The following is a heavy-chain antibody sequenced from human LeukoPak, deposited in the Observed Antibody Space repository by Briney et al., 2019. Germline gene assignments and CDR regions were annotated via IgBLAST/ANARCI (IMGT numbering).Heavy chain of an antibody. CDR2: IWYDGSNK. D-gene: IGHD5-18*01. CDR3: AKGTALNFDY. CDR1: GFTFSSYG. Sequence: GGSLRLSCAASGFTFSSYGMHWVRQAPGKGLEWVAFIWYDGSNKYYADSVKGRFTISRDNSKNTLYLQMNSLRAVDTAVYYCAKGTALNFDYWGQGTLVTVSS. V-gene: IGHV3-30*02. J-gene: IGHJ4*02.